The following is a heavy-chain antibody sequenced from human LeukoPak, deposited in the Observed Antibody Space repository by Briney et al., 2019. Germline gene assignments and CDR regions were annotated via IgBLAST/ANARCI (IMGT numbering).Heavy chain of an antibody. CDR3: AREGRSSTPGY. CDR2: ISASGNT. CDR1: GGSISNCY. D-gene: IGHD2-15*01. V-gene: IGHV4-4*07. Sequence: SETLSLTCTVSGGSISNCYWCWVRQPAGKGLEWIGRISASGNTDYNPSLKGRVTMSVDTSKNQFSLRLTSVTAADTAVYYCAREGRSSTPGYWGQGTLVTVSS. J-gene: IGHJ4*02.